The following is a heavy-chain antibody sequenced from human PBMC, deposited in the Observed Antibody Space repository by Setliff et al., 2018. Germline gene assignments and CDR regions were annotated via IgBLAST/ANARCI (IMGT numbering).Heavy chain of an antibody. CDR3: ARGPYGSGSPLDY. CDR1: GFTFDDYG. J-gene: IGHJ4*02. Sequence: PGESLKISCAASGFTFDDYGMSWVRQVPGKGLEWISSLNWNGRNTAYADSVKGRFTISRDNAGHSVYLQMNSLTGDDTAMYYCARGPYGSGSPLDYWGQGSLVTVSS. D-gene: IGHD3-10*01. CDR2: LNWNGRNT. V-gene: IGHV3-20*04.